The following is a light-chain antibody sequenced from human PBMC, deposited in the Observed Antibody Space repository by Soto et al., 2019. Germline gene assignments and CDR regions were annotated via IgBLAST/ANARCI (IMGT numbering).Light chain of an antibody. Sequence: DIQMTQSPSSLSPSVGDRVTITCRASRSISDWLAWYQQKPGKAPELLIFDASNLKSGVSSRFSGSGSGTEFTLTICRLQPDDVATYYCLQYSSHSWTFGQGTKV. CDR1: RSISDW. J-gene: IGKJ1*01. CDR3: LQYSSHSWT. V-gene: IGKV1-5*01. CDR2: DAS.